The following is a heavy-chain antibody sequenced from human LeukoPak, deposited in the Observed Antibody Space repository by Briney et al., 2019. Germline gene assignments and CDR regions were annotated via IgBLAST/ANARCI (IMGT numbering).Heavy chain of an antibody. V-gene: IGHV1-46*01. J-gene: IGHJ4*02. Sequence: ASVKVSCKASGYTFTSYYMHWVRQAPGQGLEWMGIINPSGGSTSYAQEFQGRVTMTRDTSTSTVYMELSSLRSEDTAVYYCARDRSIFGLGYWGQGTLVTVSS. CDR1: GYTFTSYY. D-gene: IGHD3/OR15-3a*01. CDR3: ARDRSIFGLGY. CDR2: INPSGGST.